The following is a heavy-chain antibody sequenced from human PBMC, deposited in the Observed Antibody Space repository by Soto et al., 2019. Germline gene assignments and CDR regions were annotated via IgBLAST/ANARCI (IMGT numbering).Heavy chain of an antibody. CDR3: ARVPPGRNGYNKFDP. Sequence: GESLKISCKGSGYTFSDYWIGWVRQMPGKGLEWMGIMYPGDSDTRYSPSFQGQVTISADKSISTAYLQWSSLRASDTAMYYCARVPPGRNGYNKFDPWGQGTLVTVSS. D-gene: IGHD5-12*01. J-gene: IGHJ5*02. V-gene: IGHV5-51*01. CDR1: GYTFSDYW. CDR2: MYPGDSDT.